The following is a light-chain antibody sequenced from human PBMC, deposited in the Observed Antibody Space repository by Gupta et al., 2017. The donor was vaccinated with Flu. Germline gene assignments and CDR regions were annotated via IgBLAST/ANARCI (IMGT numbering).Light chain of an antibody. Sequence: VMTTYPLSLPVTPGEPASISCRSSQSLMHSNGYNFLEWYLQQPGQSPQLLFDLVSNRASGVPEMCGGSGAGNVCIRNSSRVQDEYGGLYYGMNASNHMYTFGQGTKLEIK. CDR1: QSLMHSNGYNF. CDR3: MNASNHMYT. J-gene: IGKJ2*01. V-gene: IGKV2-28*01. CDR2: LVS.